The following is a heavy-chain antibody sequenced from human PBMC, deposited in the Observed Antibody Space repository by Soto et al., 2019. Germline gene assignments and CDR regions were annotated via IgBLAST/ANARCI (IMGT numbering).Heavy chain of an antibody. J-gene: IGHJ4*02. CDR2: IIPIFGTA. CDR3: ASSLAYCGGDCYRGGIDY. V-gene: IGHV1-69*01. Sequence: QVQLVQSGAEVKKPGSSVRVSCKASGGTFSSYAISWVRQAPGQGLEWMGGIIPIFGTANYAQKFQGRVTITADESTSPAYMELTNLRTEDTAVYYCASSLAYCGGDCYRGGIDYWSQGTLVTVSS. D-gene: IGHD2-21*02. CDR1: GGTFSSYA.